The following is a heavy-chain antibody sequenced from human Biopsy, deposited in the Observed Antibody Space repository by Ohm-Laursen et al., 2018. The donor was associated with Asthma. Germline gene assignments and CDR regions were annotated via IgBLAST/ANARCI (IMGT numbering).Heavy chain of an antibody. J-gene: IGHJ3*02. V-gene: IGHV3-30*03. CDR2: ISKDASTQ. Sequence: SLRLSCAASGFTFSDYYMSWIRQAPGKGLEWVGVISKDASTQDYADSVKGRFTMARDSSKNTLDLQMNSLREEDTAVYYCVRDGTDDAFDIWGQGTVVSVSS. CDR1: GFTFSDYY. D-gene: IGHD1-1*01. CDR3: VRDGTDDAFDI.